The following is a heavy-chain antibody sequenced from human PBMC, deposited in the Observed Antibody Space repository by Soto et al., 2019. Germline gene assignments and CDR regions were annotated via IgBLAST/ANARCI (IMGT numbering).Heavy chain of an antibody. V-gene: IGHV3-7*05. D-gene: IGHD3-16*01. CDR2: VIEDGSEK. Sequence: PGGSLRLSCAASGFTFGSYSMGWVRQAPGRGLEWVATVIEDGSEKYYVDSMKGRFSISRDNAKNSVFLRMSSLRVEDTAVYWCLRMGDAFWGQGSLVNVS. J-gene: IGHJ4*02. CDR3: LRMGDAF. CDR1: GFTFGSYS.